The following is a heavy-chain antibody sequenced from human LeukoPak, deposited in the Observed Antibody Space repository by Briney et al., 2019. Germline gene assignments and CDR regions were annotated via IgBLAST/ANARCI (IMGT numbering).Heavy chain of an antibody. V-gene: IGHV1-2*02. CDR1: GYTFTGYY. J-gene: IGHJ4*02. CDR2: INPNSGGT. D-gene: IGHD5-24*01. CDR3: ARDEGDGYNYVDY. Sequence: GASVTVSCKASGYTFTGYYMHWVRQAPGQGLEWMGWINPNSGGTNYAQKFQGRVTMTRDTSISTAYMELSRLRSDDTAVYYCARDEGDGYNYVDYWGQGTLVTVSS.